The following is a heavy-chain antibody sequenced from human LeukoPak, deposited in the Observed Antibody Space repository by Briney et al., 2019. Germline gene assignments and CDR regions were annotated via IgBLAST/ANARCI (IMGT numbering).Heavy chain of an antibody. CDR1: GYTFTSYD. CDR2: MNPNSGNT. D-gene: IGHD6-13*01. J-gene: IGHJ3*02. V-gene: IGHV1-8*01. CDR3: ARGLAAAGPDAFDI. Sequence: ASVKVSCKASGYTFTSYDINRVRQATGQGLEWMGWMNPNSGNTGYAQKFQGRVTMTRNTSISTAYMELSSLRSEDTAVYYCARGLAAAGPDAFDIWGQGTMVTVSS.